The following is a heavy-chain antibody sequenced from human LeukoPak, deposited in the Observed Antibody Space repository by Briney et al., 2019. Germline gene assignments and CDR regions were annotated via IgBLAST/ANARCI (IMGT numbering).Heavy chain of an antibody. CDR3: ARGYDSSSERGNFDY. Sequence: ASVKVSCKASGYTFTGYYMHWVRQAPGQGLEWMGWISAYNGNTDYAQNLQGRVTMTTETSTSTAYMELRSLRSDDTAVYYCARGYDSSSERGNFDYWGQGTLVTVSS. V-gene: IGHV1-18*04. CDR1: GYTFTGYY. D-gene: IGHD3-22*01. J-gene: IGHJ4*02. CDR2: ISAYNGNT.